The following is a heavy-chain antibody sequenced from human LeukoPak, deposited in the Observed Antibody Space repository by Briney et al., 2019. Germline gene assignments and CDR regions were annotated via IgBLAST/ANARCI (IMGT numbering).Heavy chain of an antibody. CDR2: IIPIFGST. CDR3: ARDPTAGGSGNFLDY. J-gene: IGHJ4*02. CDR1: GGTFSSYA. V-gene: IGHV1-69*05. D-gene: IGHD3-10*01. Sequence: SAKVSCKTSGGTFSSYAIGWVRQAPGQGLEWMGRIIPIFGSTNYAQKFQGRVTITTDESTSTAYMELSSLRSEDTAVYYCARDPTAGGSGNFLDYWGQGTLVTVSS.